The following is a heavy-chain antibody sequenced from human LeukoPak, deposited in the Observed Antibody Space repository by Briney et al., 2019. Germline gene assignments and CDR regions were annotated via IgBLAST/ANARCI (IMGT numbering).Heavy chain of an antibody. D-gene: IGHD2-15*01. Sequence: SETLSLTCAVSGGSISSGGYSWSWIRQPPGKGLEWIGYIYDSGSTYYNPSLKSRITISVDTSENRFSLKLSSVTATDTAVYYCARDCSGGSCYGAFDIWGQGTMVTVSS. J-gene: IGHJ3*02. V-gene: IGHV4-30-2*05. CDR2: IYDSGST. CDR3: ARDCSGGSCYGAFDI. CDR1: GGSISSGGYS.